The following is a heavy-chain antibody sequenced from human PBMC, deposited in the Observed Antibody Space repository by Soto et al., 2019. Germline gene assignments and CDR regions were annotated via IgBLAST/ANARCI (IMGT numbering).Heavy chain of an antibody. CDR3: ARKYCSSTSCSPG. CDR2: ISSSSSYI. CDR1: GFTFSSYS. D-gene: IGHD2-2*01. V-gene: IGHV3-21*01. Sequence: PGGSLRLSCAASGFTFSSYSMNWVRQAPGKGLEWVSSISSSSSYIYYADSVKGRFTISRDNAKNSLYLQMNSLRAEDTAVYYCARKYCSSTSCSPGWGQGTLVTVSS. J-gene: IGHJ4*02.